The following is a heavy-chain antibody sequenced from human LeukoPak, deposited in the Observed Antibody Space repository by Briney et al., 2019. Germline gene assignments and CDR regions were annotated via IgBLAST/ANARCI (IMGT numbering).Heavy chain of an antibody. V-gene: IGHV3-23*01. Sequence: GGSLRLSCAASGFTFSSYAMSWVRQAPGKGLEWVSAISGSGGSTYYADSVKGRFTISRDNSKNTLYLQMNSLRAEDTAEYYCAKDSSSIRGYSYGYRDYSGQGTLVTVSS. CDR2: ISGSGGST. CDR1: GFTFSSYA. J-gene: IGHJ4*02. D-gene: IGHD5-18*01. CDR3: AKDSSSIRGYSYGYRDY.